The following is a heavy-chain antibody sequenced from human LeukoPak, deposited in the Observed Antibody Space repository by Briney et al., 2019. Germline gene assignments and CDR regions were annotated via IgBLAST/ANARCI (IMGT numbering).Heavy chain of an antibody. J-gene: IGHJ3*02. CDR3: ARGPSIAARYDAFDI. CDR1: GFTFCSYE. CDR2: LSSSGNTI. V-gene: IGHV3-48*03. D-gene: IGHD6-6*01. Sequence: GGSVTLCCSASGFTFCSYEMNWVRHAPGKGRVGVSYLSSSGNTISYADYVKGRFTISRDNAKNSLYLQVISLRGEDTSVYDCARGPSIAARYDAFDIWGQGTMVTVSS.